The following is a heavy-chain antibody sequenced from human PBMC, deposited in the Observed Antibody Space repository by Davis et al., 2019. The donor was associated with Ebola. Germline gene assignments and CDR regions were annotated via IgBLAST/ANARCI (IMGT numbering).Heavy chain of an antibody. J-gene: IGHJ3*01. Sequence: GGSLRLSCAASGFVFRTYVMSWVRQAPGKGLEWVSTLGTSADTYYADSVKGRFTISRDNSKNTLYLQMNGLRVEDTAIYYCAKDNRNIWSEVWGQGTMVTVSS. CDR3: AKDNRNIWSEV. D-gene: IGHD2/OR15-2a*01. CDR2: LGTSADT. CDR1: GFVFRTYV. V-gene: IGHV3-23*01.